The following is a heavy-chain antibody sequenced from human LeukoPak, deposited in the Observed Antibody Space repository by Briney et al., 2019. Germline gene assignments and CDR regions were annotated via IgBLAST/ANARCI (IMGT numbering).Heavy chain of an antibody. CDR2: ISDIGGSR. D-gene: IGHD3-10*01. CDR3: AKRGIMIRGVIIIGFHKEAYYFDC. CDR1: GLAFINYA. V-gene: IGHV3-23*01. Sequence: GGPLLLSCAASGLAFINYAMSWVRRARGTGREWVSGISDIGGSRYYADSVKGRFIISRDNSTTTLSLQMNRLRATDPAVISCAKRGIMIRGVIIIGFHKEAYYFDCWGQGTLVTVSS. J-gene: IGHJ4*02.